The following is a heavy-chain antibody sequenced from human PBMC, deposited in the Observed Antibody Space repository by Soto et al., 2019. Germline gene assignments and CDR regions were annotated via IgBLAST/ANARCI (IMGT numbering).Heavy chain of an antibody. J-gene: IGHJ6*02. D-gene: IGHD6-6*01. V-gene: IGHV3-7*03. CDR3: VIPTRSVRGMGV. CDR1: GFTFSNFW. Sequence: LRLSCAASGFTFSNFWMSWARQAPGKGLEWVANIKGDGSVTQYVASVEGRFTISRDNAEYSLYLQMNSLRVEDTALYYCVIPTRSVRGMGVWGQGTTVTVSS. CDR2: IKGDGSVT.